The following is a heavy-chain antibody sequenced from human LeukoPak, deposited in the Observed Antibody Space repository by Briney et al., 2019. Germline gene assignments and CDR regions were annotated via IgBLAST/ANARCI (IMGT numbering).Heavy chain of an antibody. V-gene: IGHV1-2*02. CDR1: GYVLTAYY. Sequence: GASLKVSCKTSGYVLTAYYIPWVRQSPGQRLECLGFVKPDTGATNSAQQLQGTVSMTSDASVTTAYMELSGLTSDDTALYFCARERPTLLTRIRGIATAPDHWGQGTLVTVSS. CDR3: ARERPTLLTRIRGIATAPDH. CDR2: VKPDTGAT. J-gene: IGHJ5*02. D-gene: IGHD3-10*01.